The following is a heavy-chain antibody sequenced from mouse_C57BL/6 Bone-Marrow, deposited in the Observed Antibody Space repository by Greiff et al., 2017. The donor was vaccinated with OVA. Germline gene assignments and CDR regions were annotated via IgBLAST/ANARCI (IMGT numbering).Heavy chain of an antibody. D-gene: IGHD2-3*01. J-gene: IGHJ3*01. CDR3: ARGGYDGYPFAY. V-gene: IGHV1-52*01. CDR1: GYTFTSYW. Sequence: QVQLQQPGAELARPGSSVKLSCKASGYTFTSYWMHWVKQRPIQGLEWIGNIDPSDSETHYNQKFKDKATLTVDKSSSTAYMQLSSLTSEDSAVYYCARGGYDGYPFAYWGKGTLVTVSA. CDR2: IDPSDSET.